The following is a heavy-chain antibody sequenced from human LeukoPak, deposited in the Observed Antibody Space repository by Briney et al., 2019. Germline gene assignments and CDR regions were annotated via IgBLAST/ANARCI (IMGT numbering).Heavy chain of an antibody. CDR2: IDWNSGRI. V-gene: IGHV3-9*01. J-gene: IGHJ6*02. Sequence: PGGSLRLSCVGSGFTIHDHAMHWVRQAPGKGLEWVSGIDWNSGRIGYADSVKGRFTISRDNSKNTLYLQMNSLRAEDTAVYYCARTLVVVMYYGMDVWGQGTTVTVSS. CDR1: GFTIHDHA. D-gene: IGHD3-22*01. CDR3: ARTLVVVMYYGMDV.